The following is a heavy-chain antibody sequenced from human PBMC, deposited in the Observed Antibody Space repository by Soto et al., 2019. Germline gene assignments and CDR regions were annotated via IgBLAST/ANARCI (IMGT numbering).Heavy chain of an antibody. CDR3: TTDLKYSNRLPGY. CDR1: GFTFSSYA. J-gene: IGHJ4*02. CDR2: IKSKTDGGTT. V-gene: IGHV3-15*01. D-gene: IGHD4-4*01. Sequence: PGGSPRLSCAASGFTFSSYAMSWVRQAPGKGLEWVGRIKSKTDGGTTDYAAPVKGRFTISRDDSKNTLYLQMNSLKTEDTAVYYCTTDLKYSNRLPGYWGQGTLVTVSS.